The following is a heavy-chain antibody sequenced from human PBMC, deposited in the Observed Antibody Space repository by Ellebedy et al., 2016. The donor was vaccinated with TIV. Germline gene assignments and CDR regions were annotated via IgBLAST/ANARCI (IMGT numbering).Heavy chain of an antibody. J-gene: IGHJ4*02. V-gene: IGHV3-23*03. CDR3: TSPAVGHTTGCCRYYFDY. CDR1: GFTFSSYA. D-gene: IGHD3-10*01. Sequence: GESLKISCTASGFTFSSYALNWVRQAPGKGLEWVAVIGLGGTNTYYADSVKGRFTISRDDSKKTMHLQMSSLRDEDTAIYYCTSPAVGHTTGCCRYYFDYWGPGTLVTVSS. CDR2: IGLGGTNT.